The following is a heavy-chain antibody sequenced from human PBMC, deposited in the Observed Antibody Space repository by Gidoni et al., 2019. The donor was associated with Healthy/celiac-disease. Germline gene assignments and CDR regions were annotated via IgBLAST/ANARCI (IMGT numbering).Heavy chain of an antibody. CDR3: ARSQYYDILTGYCWFDP. V-gene: IGHV1-46*01. J-gene: IGHJ5*02. D-gene: IGHD3-9*01. CDR2: INPSGGST. CDR1: GYTITSYY. Sequence: QVQLVQSGAEVKKPGASVKVSCKASGYTITSYYMHWVRQAPGQGLEWMGIINPSGGSTSYAQKFQGRVTMTRDTSTSTVYMELSSLRSEDTAVYYCARSQYYDILTGYCWFDPWGQGTLVTVSS.